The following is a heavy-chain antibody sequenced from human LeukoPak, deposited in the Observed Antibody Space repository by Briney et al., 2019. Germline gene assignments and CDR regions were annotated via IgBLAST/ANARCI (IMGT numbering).Heavy chain of an antibody. J-gene: IGHJ6*03. V-gene: IGHV1-8*02. CDR1: GYTFTSYD. D-gene: IGHD3-10*01. Sequence: ASVKVSCKASGYTFTSYDINWVRQATGQGLEWMGWMNPNSGNTGYAQKFQGRVTMTTDTSTSPAYMELRSLRSDGTAAYYCARRGGAKTYYYGSGSSVDYYYYMDVWGKGTTVTVSS. CDR2: MNPNSGNT. CDR3: ARRGGAKTYYYGSGSSVDYYYYMDV.